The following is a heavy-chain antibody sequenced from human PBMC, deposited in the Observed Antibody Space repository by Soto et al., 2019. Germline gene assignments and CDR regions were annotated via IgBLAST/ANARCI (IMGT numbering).Heavy chain of an antibody. CDR2: IYYSGST. CDR3: ARAPTIYSSSWYGFPFDP. Sequence: SETLSLTCTVSGGSISSYYWSWIRQPPGKGLEWIGYIYYSGSTNYNPSLKSRVTISVDTSKNQFSLKLSSVTAADTAVYYCARAPTIYSSSWYGFPFDPRGQGTLVTVSS. D-gene: IGHD6-13*01. J-gene: IGHJ5*02. CDR1: GGSISSYY. V-gene: IGHV4-59*01.